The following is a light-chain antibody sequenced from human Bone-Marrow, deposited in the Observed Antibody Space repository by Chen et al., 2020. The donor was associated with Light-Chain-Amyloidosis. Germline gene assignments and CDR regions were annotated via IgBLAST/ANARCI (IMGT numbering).Light chain of an antibody. CDR2: DAS. CDR3: HQYSSSLPWT. Sequence: EVVLTQSPGTLSLSPGEGATLSCRASRRVSSNHLAWYQHKPGQAPPLLIHDASTRATGIPYRFSGSGSRTDFNLSISRVEPEDFAVYYCHQYSSSLPWTFGPGTKVEIK. J-gene: IGKJ1*01. CDR1: RRVSSNH. V-gene: IGKV3-20*01.